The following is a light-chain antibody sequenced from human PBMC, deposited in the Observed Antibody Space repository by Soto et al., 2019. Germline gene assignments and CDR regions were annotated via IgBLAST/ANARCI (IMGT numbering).Light chain of an antibody. CDR3: EQFTQFPRT. J-gene: IGKJ1*01. CDR2: RIS. Sequence: DIVLTQTPLSSPVTLGQPASISCRSSQSLGYSDGNTYLSWLQQRPGQPPRLLIYRISNRFSGVPDIFRGSGAGTDFTLKINRVEAEDVWVYCCEQFTQFPRTFGQGTKLEIK. CDR1: QSLGYSDGNTY. V-gene: IGKV2-24*01.